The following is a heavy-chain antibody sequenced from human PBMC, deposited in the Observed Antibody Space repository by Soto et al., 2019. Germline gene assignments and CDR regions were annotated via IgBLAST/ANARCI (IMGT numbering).Heavy chain of an antibody. J-gene: IGHJ4*02. CDR1: GFSFSRYA. CDR2: ISGSGGNT. D-gene: IGHD3-3*01. Sequence: GGSLRLSCTASGFSFSRYAMNWVRQAPGKGLEWVSGISGSGGNTYYADPLKGRFTISRDNSNNTLYLQMNSLRAEDTAVYYCATDRVASGFDDWGKGTLVTVSS. V-gene: IGHV3-23*01. CDR3: ATDRVASGFDD.